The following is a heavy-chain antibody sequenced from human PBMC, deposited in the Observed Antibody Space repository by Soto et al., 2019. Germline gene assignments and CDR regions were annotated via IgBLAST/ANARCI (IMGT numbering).Heavy chain of an antibody. V-gene: IGHV4-39*01. J-gene: IGHJ6*02. CDR1: GGSISSSSYY. CDR2: IYYSGST. Sequence: SETLSLTCTVSGGSISSSSYYWGWIRQPPGKGLEWIGSIYYSGSTYYNPSLKSRVTISVDTSKNQFSLKLSSVTAADTAVYYCARQISLTEVAATFSFYYYYYGMDVWGQGTTVTVSS. CDR3: ARQISLTEVAATFSFYYYYYGMDV. D-gene: IGHD2-15*01.